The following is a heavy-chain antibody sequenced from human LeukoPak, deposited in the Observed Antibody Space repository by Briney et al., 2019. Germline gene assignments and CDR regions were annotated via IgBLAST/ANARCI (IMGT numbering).Heavy chain of an antibody. Sequence: TLSLTCTVSGGSISSGGYYWSWIRQHPGKGLEWIGYIYYSGSTYYNPSLKSRVTISVDTSKNQFSLKLSSVTAADTAVYYCARGPTYYYGSGSYYMNWGQGTLVTVSS. CDR1: GGSISSGGYY. D-gene: IGHD3-10*01. CDR2: IYYSGST. J-gene: IGHJ4*02. V-gene: IGHV4-31*03. CDR3: ARGPTYYYGSGSYYMN.